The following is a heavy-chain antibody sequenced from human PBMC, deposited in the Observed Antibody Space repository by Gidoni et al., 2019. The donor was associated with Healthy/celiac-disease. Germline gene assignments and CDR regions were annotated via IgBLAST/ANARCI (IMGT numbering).Heavy chain of an antibody. Sequence: QVQLVESGGGVVQPGGSLRLSCAASGFTFSSYGMPWVRQAPGKGLEWVAFIRYDGSNKYYADSVKGRFTISRDNSKNTLYLQMNSLRAEDTAVYYCAKDLYSGSLSYWGQGTLVTVSS. J-gene: IGHJ4*02. D-gene: IGHD1-26*01. CDR2: IRYDGSNK. CDR3: AKDLYSGSLSY. V-gene: IGHV3-30*02. CDR1: GFTFSSYG.